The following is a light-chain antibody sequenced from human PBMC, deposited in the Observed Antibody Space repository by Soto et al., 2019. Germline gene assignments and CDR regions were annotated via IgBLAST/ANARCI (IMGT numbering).Light chain of an antibody. Sequence: IQLTQSPSSLSATVGDRVTITCRASPDISRALAWYQQKPGKAPNLLISPASNLRSGVPSRFSGSGSGTDFTLTINGLQPEDFATYWCQQLYGYPLTFGGGSKVEIK. CDR1: PDISRA. CDR3: QQLYGYPLT. CDR2: PAS. J-gene: IGKJ4*01. V-gene: IGKV1-9*01.